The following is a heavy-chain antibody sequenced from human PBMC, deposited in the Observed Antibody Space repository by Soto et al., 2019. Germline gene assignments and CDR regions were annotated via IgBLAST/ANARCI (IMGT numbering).Heavy chain of an antibody. J-gene: IGHJ6*03. CDR1: GFTVSSNY. Sequence: EVQLVESGGGLVQPGGSLRLSCAASGFTVSSNYMSWVRQAPGKGLEWVSVIYSGGSTYYADSVKGRFTISRHNSKNTLYLQMNSLRAEDTAVYYCARAGEDIVVVPAAIHYYYYMDVWGKGTTVTVSS. CDR2: IYSGGST. D-gene: IGHD2-2*01. V-gene: IGHV3-53*04. CDR3: ARAGEDIVVVPAAIHYYYYMDV.